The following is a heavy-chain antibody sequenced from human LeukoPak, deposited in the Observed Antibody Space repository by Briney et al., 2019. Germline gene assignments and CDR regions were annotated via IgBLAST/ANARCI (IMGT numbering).Heavy chain of an antibody. CDR1: GYTLTELS. CDR2: FDPEDGET. D-gene: IGHD1-1*01. J-gene: IGHJ3*02. CDR3: ATAIRNDGDASDI. V-gene: IGHV1-24*01. Sequence: ASVEVSCKVSGYTLTELSMHWVRQAPGKGLEWMGGFDPEDGETIYAQKFQGRVTMTEDTSTDTAYMELSSLRSEDTAVYYCATAIRNDGDASDIWGQGTMVTVSS.